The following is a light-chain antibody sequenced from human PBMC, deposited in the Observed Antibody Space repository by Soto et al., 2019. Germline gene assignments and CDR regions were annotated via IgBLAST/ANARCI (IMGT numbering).Light chain of an antibody. V-gene: IGKV1-5*03. CDR2: KAS. CDR3: QQYNSYPFT. Sequence: DIQMTQSPSTLSASVGDRVTITCRASQSISSWLAWYHQKPGKAPKLLIYKASSLESGVPSRFSGSGSGTEFTRTISSLQPDDFATYYCQQYNSYPFTFGPGTKVDIK. CDR1: QSISSW. J-gene: IGKJ3*01.